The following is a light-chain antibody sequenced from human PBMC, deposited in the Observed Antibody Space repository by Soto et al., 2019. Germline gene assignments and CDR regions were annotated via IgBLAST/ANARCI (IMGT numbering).Light chain of an antibody. Sequence: EIVLTQSPGTLSLSPGERATLSCRASQSVSSSYLAWYQQKPGQAPRLLIYGVSSRATGIPDRFSGSGSGTDFTLIISRLEPEDFAVYYCQQYGSSPYTFGQGTKLEIK. CDR1: QSVSSSY. V-gene: IGKV3-20*01. CDR2: GVS. CDR3: QQYGSSPYT. J-gene: IGKJ2*01.